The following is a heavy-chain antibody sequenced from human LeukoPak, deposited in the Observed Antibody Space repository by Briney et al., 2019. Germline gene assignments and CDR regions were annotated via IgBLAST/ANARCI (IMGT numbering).Heavy chain of an antibody. CDR3: ATIVPGDLFDS. D-gene: IGHD7-27*01. V-gene: IGHV3-23*01. CDR1: GFTFSSYA. Sequence: GSLRLSCAASGFTFSSYAMSWVRQAPGKGLEWVSGISVSGGSTYYADSVKGRFTISRDNSKNTLYLQMSSLRSEDTAMYYCATIVPGDLFDSWGQETLVTVSS. CDR2: ISVSGGST. J-gene: IGHJ4*02.